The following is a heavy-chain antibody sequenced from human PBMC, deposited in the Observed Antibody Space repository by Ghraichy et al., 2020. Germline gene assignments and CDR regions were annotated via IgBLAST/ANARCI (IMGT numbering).Heavy chain of an antibody. CDR1: GGTFSSYA. D-gene: IGHD3-16*01. V-gene: IGHV1-69*13. CDR2: IIPIFGTA. CDR3: AREENDYVWGSYDY. J-gene: IGHJ4*02. Sequence: SVKVSCKASGGTFSSYAISWVRQAPGQGLEWMGGIIPIFGTANYAQKFQGRVTITADESTSTAYMELSSLRSEDTAVYYCAREENDYVWGSYDYWGQGTLVTVSS.